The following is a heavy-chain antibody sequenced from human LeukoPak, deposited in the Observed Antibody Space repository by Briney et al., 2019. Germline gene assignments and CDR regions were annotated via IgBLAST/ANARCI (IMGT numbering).Heavy chain of an antibody. D-gene: IGHD3-3*01. CDR2: INSDGSST. Sequence: GGSLRLSCAASGFTFDDYAMHWVRQAPGKGLVWVSRINSDGSSTSYADSVKGRFTISSDNAKNTLYLQMNSLRAEDTAVYYCARDRGHYDFWSGYLRPFDYWGQGTLVTVSS. CDR3: ARDRGHYDFWSGYLRPFDY. V-gene: IGHV3-74*01. CDR1: GFTFDDYA. J-gene: IGHJ4*02.